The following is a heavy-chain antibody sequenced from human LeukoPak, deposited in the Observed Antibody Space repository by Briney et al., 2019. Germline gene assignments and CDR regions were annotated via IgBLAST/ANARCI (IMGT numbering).Heavy chain of an antibody. CDR1: GFIFSDSN. Sequence: GGSLRLTCAASGFIFSDSNMNWVRQAPGKGLEWVSSISSSSSYIYYADSVKGRFTISRDNAKNSLYLQMSSLRAEDTGVYYCARAGSHRNSGYDYWGQGTLVTVSS. J-gene: IGHJ4*02. V-gene: IGHV3-21*01. D-gene: IGHD5-12*01. CDR2: ISSSSSYI. CDR3: ARAGSHRNSGYDY.